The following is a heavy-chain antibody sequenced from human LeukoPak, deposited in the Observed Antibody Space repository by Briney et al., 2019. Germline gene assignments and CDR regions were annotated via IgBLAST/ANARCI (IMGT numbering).Heavy chain of an antibody. CDR2: ISSSTI. CDR3: AKVTIFGVVTDY. D-gene: IGHD3-3*01. CDR1: GFTVSSNY. Sequence: GGSLRLSCAASGFTVSSNYMSWVRQAPGKGLEWVSYISSSTIYYADSVKGRFTISRDNAKNSLYLQMNSLRAEDTAVYYCAKVTIFGVVTDYWGQGTLVTVPS. V-gene: IGHV3-48*01. J-gene: IGHJ4*02.